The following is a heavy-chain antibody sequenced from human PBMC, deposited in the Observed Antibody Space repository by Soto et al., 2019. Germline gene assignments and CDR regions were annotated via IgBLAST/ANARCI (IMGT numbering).Heavy chain of an antibody. V-gene: IGHV1-69*13. CDR1: GGTFSSYA. D-gene: IGHD6-19*01. CDR2: IIPIFGTA. J-gene: IGHJ6*02. CDR3: ARSGYSSGWYENYYYGMDV. Sequence: SVKVSCKASGGTFSSYAISWVRQAPGQGLEWMGGIIPIFGTANYAQKFQGRVTITADESTSTAYMELSSLRSEDTAVYCCARSGYSSGWYENYYYGMDVWGQGTTVTVSS.